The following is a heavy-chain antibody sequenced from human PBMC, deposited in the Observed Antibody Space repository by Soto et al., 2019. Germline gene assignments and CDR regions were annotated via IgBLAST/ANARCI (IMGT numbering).Heavy chain of an antibody. D-gene: IGHD6-13*01. J-gene: IGHJ4*02. CDR3: ARHGPIAAAGTVFDY. Sequence: SETLCLTCTVSDGSISNSSYCWSWIRQTPGKGLEWIGYIYYSGSTNYNPSLKSRVTISVDTSKNQFSLKLSSVTAADTAVYYCARHGPIAAAGTVFDYWGQGTLVTVSS. CDR1: DGSISNSSYC. V-gene: IGHV4-61*05. CDR2: IYYSGST.